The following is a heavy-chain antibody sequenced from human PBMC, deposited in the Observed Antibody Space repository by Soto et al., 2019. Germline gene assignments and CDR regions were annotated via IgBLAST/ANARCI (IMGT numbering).Heavy chain of an antibody. CDR3: ARDKITGLFDY. V-gene: IGHV3-21*01. D-gene: IGHD2-8*02. CDR2: TSSRSSYI. J-gene: IGHJ4*02. Sequence: GGSLRLSCAASGFTFSSYSMNWVRQAPGKGLEWVSSTSSRSSYIYYADSVKGRFTISRDNAKNSLYPQMNSLRAADTAVYYCARDKITGLFDYWGQGTLVTVSS. CDR1: GFTFSSYS.